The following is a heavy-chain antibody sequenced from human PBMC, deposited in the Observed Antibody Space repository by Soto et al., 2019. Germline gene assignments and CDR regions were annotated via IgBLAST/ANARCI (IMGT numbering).Heavy chain of an antibody. D-gene: IGHD3-22*01. CDR3: ATGRRYYYDSSGPARYWYFDL. CDR2: IYYSGST. V-gene: IGHV4-30-4*01. CDR1: GGSISSGDYY. Sequence: QVQLQESGPGLVKPSQTLSLTCTVSGGSISSGDYYWSWIRQPPGKGLEWIGYIYYSGSTYYNPSLESRVTISVDTSKNQFSLKLSSVTAADTAVYYCATGRRYYYDSSGPARYWYFDLWGRGTLVTVSS. J-gene: IGHJ2*01.